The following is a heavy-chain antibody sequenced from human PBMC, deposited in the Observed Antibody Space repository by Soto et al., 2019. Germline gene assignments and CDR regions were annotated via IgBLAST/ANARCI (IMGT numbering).Heavy chain of an antibody. Sequence: ASVRVSCRASGYTFTSWDINWVRQATGQGLEWMGWMNPNSGNTGYAQKFQGRVTMTRNTSTDTAYMELSSLRSEDTAVYYCATEGYSRSSGVYHYYGMDAWGQGTTVTVSS. CDR3: ATEGYSRSSGVYHYYGMDA. CDR2: MNPNSGNT. V-gene: IGHV1-8*01. CDR1: GYTFTSWD. D-gene: IGHD5-12*01. J-gene: IGHJ6*02.